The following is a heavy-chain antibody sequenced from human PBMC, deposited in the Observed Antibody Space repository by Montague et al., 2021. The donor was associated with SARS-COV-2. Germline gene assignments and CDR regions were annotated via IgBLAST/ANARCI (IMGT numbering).Heavy chain of an antibody. V-gene: IGHV4-59*01. CDR2: IDYSGST. J-gene: IGHJ4*02. Sequence: SETLSLTCSVSGGSLKKYYWSWIRQPRGKELEWMGYIDYSGSTNYNPSLRFRLTLSVDTSSNQFSLKLNSLTSADTAVYYCARIHSSGWAYFFDYWGQGTLVSVSS. CDR3: ARIHSSGWAYFFDY. CDR1: GGSLKKYY. D-gene: IGHD6-19*01.